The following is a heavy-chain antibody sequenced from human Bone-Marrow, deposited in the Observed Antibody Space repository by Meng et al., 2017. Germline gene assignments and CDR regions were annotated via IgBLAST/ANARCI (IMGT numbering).Heavy chain of an antibody. CDR3: ARVQYYDSSGYYFLYAFDI. Sequence: GESLKISCAASGFTFSSYEMNWVRQAPGKGLEWVSYISSSGSTIYYADSVKGRFTISRDNAKNTLYLQMNSLRAEDTAVYYCARVQYYDSSGYYFLYAFDIWGQGTMVTVSS. J-gene: IGHJ3*02. CDR1: GFTFSSYE. D-gene: IGHD3-22*01. CDR2: ISSSGSTI. V-gene: IGHV3-48*03.